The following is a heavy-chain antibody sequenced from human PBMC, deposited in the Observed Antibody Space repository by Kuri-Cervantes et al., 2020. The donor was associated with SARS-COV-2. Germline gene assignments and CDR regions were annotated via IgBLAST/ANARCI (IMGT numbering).Heavy chain of an antibody. CDR1: GFTFSSYA. Sequence: GGFLRLSCAASGFTFSSYAMHWVRQAPGKGLEWVAVIWYDGSNKYHADSVKGRFTISRDNAKNTLYLQMNSLRAEDTAVYYCARDIVTVDYDFWSGYYGPSYFDYWGQGTLVTVSS. D-gene: IGHD3-3*01. CDR2: IWYDGSNK. CDR3: ARDIVTVDYDFWSGYYGPSYFDY. V-gene: IGHV3-33*01. J-gene: IGHJ4*02.